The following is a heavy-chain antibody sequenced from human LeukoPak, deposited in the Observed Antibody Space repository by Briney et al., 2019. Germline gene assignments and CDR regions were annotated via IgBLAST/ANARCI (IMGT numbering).Heavy chain of an antibody. CDR2: ISGSGGST. Sequence: GGSLRLSCAASGFTFSSYAMSWVRQAPGKGLEWVSAISGSGGSTYYADSVKGRFTISRDNSKNTLYLQMNSLRAEDMAVYYCAKSESGSYTPYFQYWGQGTLVTVSS. CDR1: GFTFSSYA. D-gene: IGHD1-26*01. CDR3: AKSESGSYTPYFQY. J-gene: IGHJ1*01. V-gene: IGHV3-23*01.